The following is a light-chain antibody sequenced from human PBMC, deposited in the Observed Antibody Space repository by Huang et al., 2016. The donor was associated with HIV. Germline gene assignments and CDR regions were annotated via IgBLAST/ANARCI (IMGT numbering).Light chain of an antibody. CDR2: GAS. V-gene: IGKV3-15*01. CDR3: QQYNKWPYT. J-gene: IGKJ2*01. CDR1: QSVSTN. Sequence: EIVMTQSPATLSVSPGERATLSCGASQSVSTNLAWYRQKPGQAPRLLIYGASPRATGIPDRFSGSGSGTEFTLTISSLQSEDFAVYYCQQYNKWPYTFGQGTKLEIK.